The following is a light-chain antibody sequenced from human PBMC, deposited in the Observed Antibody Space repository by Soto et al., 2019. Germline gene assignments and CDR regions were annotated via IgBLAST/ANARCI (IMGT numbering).Light chain of an antibody. J-gene: IGLJ2*01. V-gene: IGLV2-23*01. Sequence: HSVLTQPASVSGSPGQSITISCTGTSSDVGSHNLVSWYQQHPGKAPKLMIYEGSKRPSGVSNRFSGSKSGNTASLTISGLQAEDEADYYCCSYAGSTTFVVFGGGTKLTVL. CDR1: SSDVGSHNL. CDR2: EGS. CDR3: CSYAGSTTFVV.